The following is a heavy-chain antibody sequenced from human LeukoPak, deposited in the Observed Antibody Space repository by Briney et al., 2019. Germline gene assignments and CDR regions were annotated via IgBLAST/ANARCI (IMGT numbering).Heavy chain of an antibody. Sequence: PGGSLRLSCAASGFTFSDYAMSWVRQAPGKGLEWVSVISGSGGSTYYADSVKGRFTISRDNSKNTLYLQMSSLSAEDTAVYFCANPGFSGSLDNWGQGTLVTVSS. CDR3: ANPGFSGSLDN. CDR2: ISGSGGST. J-gene: IGHJ4*02. D-gene: IGHD5-12*01. V-gene: IGHV3-23*01. CDR1: GFTFSDYA.